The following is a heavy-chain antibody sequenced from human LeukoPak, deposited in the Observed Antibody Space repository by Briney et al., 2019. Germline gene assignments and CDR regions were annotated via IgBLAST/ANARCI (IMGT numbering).Heavy chain of an antibody. D-gene: IGHD2-15*01. Sequence: GGSLRLSCAASGFTFSSYTMNWVRQAPGKGLEWVSSISSGSGYIYYADSVKGRFTISRDNAKISLYLQMNSLRAEDTAVYYCARGSEWYCSGGSCPIDYWGQGTLVTVSS. CDR1: GFTFSSYT. V-gene: IGHV3-21*01. J-gene: IGHJ4*02. CDR3: ARGSEWYCSGGSCPIDY. CDR2: ISSGSGYI.